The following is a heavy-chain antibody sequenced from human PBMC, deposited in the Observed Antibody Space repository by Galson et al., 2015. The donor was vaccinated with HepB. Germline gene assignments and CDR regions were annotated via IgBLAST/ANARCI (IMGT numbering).Heavy chain of an antibody. V-gene: IGHV3-48*01. J-gene: IGHJ4*02. CDR1: GFTFSSYS. CDR2: ISSSSSNI. CDR3: ARLVDTAAY. Sequence: SLRLSCAASGFTFSSYSMNWVRQAPGKGLEWVSYISSSSSNIYYADSVKGRFTISRDNAKNSLYLQMNSLRAEDTAVYYCARLVDTAAYWGQGTLVTVSS. D-gene: IGHD5-18*01.